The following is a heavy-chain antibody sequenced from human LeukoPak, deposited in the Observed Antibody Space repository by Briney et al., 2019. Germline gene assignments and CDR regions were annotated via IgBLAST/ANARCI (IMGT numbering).Heavy chain of an antibody. D-gene: IGHD2-2*01. J-gene: IGHJ4*02. CDR2: ISDSGGST. Sequence: PGGSLRLCSAASGFTFSSYAMGWVRQAPGKGLEWVSAISDSGGSTYYADSVKGRFSISRDNSKNTLYLQMDSLRAEDTAVYYCAKDRYQLLRVCDFWGQGTLVSVSS. V-gene: IGHV3-23*01. CDR3: AKDRYQLLRVCDF. CDR1: GFTFSSYA.